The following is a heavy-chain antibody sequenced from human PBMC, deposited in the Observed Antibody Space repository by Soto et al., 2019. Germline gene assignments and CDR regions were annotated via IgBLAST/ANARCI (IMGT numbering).Heavy chain of an antibody. Sequence: QVHLVQSGVEVKTPGASVKVSCQASGYTFFTYDISWVRQAPGQGLEWMGWISTYSGDTKYAQKFQGRVTMTTDTSTTTAYLELRXXXXDDTAVYYCARHHGPTTSENWFDPXGXXXXXXVSS. CDR1: GYTFFTYD. D-gene: IGHD5-12*01. CDR2: ISTYSGDT. J-gene: IGHJ5*02. V-gene: IGHV1-18*01. CDR3: ARHHGPTTSENWFDP.